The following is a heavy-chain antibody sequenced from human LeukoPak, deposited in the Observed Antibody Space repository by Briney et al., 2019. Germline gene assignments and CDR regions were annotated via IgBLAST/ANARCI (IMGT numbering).Heavy chain of an antibody. D-gene: IGHD2-15*01. J-gene: IGHJ4*02. CDR1: GFTFSNYW. V-gene: IGHV3-74*03. CDR2: INTDGSSI. Sequence: GGSLRLSCAASGFTFSNYWMHWVRQAPGKGLVWVSRINTDGSSITYADSVKGRFTISRDNAKNTLYLQMNSLRAEDTAVYYCARGRVAPDYWGQGTLVTVSS. CDR3: ARGRVAPDY.